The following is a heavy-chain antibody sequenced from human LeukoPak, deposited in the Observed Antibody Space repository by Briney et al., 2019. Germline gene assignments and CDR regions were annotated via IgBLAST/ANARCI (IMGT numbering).Heavy chain of an antibody. CDR2: INPNSGGT. J-gene: IGHJ5*02. CDR1: GGTFSSYA. D-gene: IGHD2-2*01. V-gene: IGHV1-2*02. Sequence: ASVKVSCKASGGTFSSYAISWVRQAPGQGLEWMGWINPNSGGTNYAQKFQGRVTMTRDTSISTAYMELSRLRSDDTAVYYCARWAGRYCSSTSCYGGFDPWGQGTLVTVSS. CDR3: ARWAGRYCSSTSCYGGFDP.